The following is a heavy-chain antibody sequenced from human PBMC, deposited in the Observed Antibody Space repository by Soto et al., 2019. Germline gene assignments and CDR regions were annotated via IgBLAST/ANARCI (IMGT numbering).Heavy chain of an antibody. CDR3: ARVNYDFWSGYYPTWWFDP. CDR2: IYYSGST. V-gene: IGHV4-59*01. J-gene: IGHJ5*02. CDR1: GGTISSYY. D-gene: IGHD3-3*01. Sequence: SETLSLTCTVSGGTISSYYWSWIRQPPRKRLEWIGYIYYSGSTNYNPSLKSRVTITVDTSKNQYSLKLSSVTAADTAVYYCARVNYDFWSGYYPTWWFDPWGQGTLVTVSS.